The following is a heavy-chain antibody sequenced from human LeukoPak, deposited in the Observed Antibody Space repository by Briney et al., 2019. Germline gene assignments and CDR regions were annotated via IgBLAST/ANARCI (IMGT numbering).Heavy chain of an antibody. CDR3: ARDSFKSIAARASSVHPPDY. J-gene: IGHJ4*02. CDR1: GFTFSSYS. D-gene: IGHD6-6*01. V-gene: IGHV3-21*01. CDR2: ISSSSSYI. Sequence: GGSLRLSCAASGFTFSSYSMNWVRQAPGKGLEWVSSISSSSSYIYYADSVKGRFTISRDNAKNSLYLQMNSLRAEDTAVYYCARDSFKSIAARASSVHPPDYWGQGTLVTVSS.